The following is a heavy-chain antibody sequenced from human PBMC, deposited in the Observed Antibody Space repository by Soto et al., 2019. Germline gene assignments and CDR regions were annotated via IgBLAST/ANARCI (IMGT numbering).Heavy chain of an antibody. CDR2: ISGSGGST. CDR3: AKDEQQWLVYPWMVLDY. V-gene: IGHV3-23*01. J-gene: IGHJ4*02. D-gene: IGHD6-19*01. Sequence: EVQLLESGGGLVQPGGSLRLSCAASGFTFSSYAMSWVRQAPGKGLEWVSAISGSGGSTYYADSVKGRFTISRDNSKNTLYLQMNSLRAEDTAVYYCAKDEQQWLVYPWMVLDYWGQGTLVTVSS. CDR1: GFTFSSYA.